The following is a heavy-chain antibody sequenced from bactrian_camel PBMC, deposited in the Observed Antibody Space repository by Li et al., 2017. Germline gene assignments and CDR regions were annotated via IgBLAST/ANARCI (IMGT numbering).Heavy chain of an antibody. D-gene: IGHD2*01. CDR2: IHSVSGRT. Sequence: DVQLVESGGGLVQPGGSLRLSCEASGFTFSNYVMSWVRQAPGKGLEWVSYIHSVSGRTYYADSVKGRFTISRDNAKNTLTLQLNSLTTEDTAMYYCTNLGFYGGGDYWGQGTQVTV. CDR1: GFTFSNYV. J-gene: IGHJ4*01. V-gene: IGHV3S40*01. CDR3: TNLGFYGGGDY.